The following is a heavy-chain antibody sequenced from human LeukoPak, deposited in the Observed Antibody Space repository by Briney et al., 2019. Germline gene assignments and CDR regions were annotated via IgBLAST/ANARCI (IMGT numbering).Heavy chain of an antibody. CDR1: GFTFSSYS. CDR2: ISSSSSYI. V-gene: IGHV3-21*01. D-gene: IGHD3-3*01. Sequence: GGSLRLSCAASGFTFSSYSMNWVRQAPGKGLEWVSSISSSSSYIYYADSVKGRFTISRDNAKNSLYLQMNSLRAEDTAVYYCARYYDFWGLYYYYMDVWGKGTTVTVSS. CDR3: ARYYDFWGLYYYYMDV. J-gene: IGHJ6*03.